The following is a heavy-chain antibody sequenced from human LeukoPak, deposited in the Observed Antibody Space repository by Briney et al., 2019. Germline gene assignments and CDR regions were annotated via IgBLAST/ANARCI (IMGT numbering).Heavy chain of an antibody. V-gene: IGHV4-59*13. Sequence: SETLSLTCTVSGGSMSGYYWTWIRQSPGKGLEWIGYIYYSGSTNHNPSLKSRVTISVDTSKNQFSLKLSSVTAADTAKYYCARSPRGYCSGGSCYGDALDIWGQGTKVTVSS. CDR3: ARSPRGYCSGGSCYGDALDI. J-gene: IGHJ3*02. CDR2: IYYSGST. CDR1: GGSMSGYY. D-gene: IGHD2-15*01.